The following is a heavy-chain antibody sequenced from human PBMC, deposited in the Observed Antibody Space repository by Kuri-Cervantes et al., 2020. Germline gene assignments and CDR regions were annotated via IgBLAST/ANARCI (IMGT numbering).Heavy chain of an antibody. CDR3: ARTSRATYYYDSSGYYDDAFDI. CDR1: GYTFTSYY. J-gene: IGHJ3*02. CDR2: INPSVGST. D-gene: IGHD3-22*01. V-gene: IGHV1-46*01. Sequence: ASVKVSCKASGYTFTSYYMHWVRQAPGQGLEWMGIINPSVGSTSYAQKFQGRVTITADKSTSTAYMELSSLRSEDTAVYYCARTSRATYYYDSSGYYDDAFDICGQGTIV.